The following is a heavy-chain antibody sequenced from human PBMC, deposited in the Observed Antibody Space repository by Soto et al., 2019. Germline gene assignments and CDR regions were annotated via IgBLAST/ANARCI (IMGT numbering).Heavy chain of an antibody. CDR3: ARARDRYSNYGMDA. J-gene: IGHJ6*02. V-gene: IGHV4-61*01. D-gene: IGHD4-4*01. CDR2: IYYSGST. Sequence: SETLSLTCTVSGGSVSSGSYYWSWIRQPPGKGLEWIGYIYYSGSTNYNPSLKSRVTISVDTSKNQFSLKLSSVTAADTAVYYCARARDRYSNYGMDAWGQGTTVTVSS. CDR1: GGSVSSGSYY.